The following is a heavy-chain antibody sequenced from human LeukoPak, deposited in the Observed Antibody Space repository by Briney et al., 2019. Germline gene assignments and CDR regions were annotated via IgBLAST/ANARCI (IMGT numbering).Heavy chain of an antibody. CDR2: MNPNSGNT. J-gene: IGHJ3*02. CDR1: GYTFTSYD. D-gene: IGHD2/OR15-2a*01. Sequence: ASVKVSCKASGYTFTSYDINWVRQATGQGLEWMGWMNPNSGNTGYAQKFQGRVTITRNTSISTAYMELSSLRSEDTAVYYCAREVRKITSQNIVILGAFDIWGQGTMVTVSS. V-gene: IGHV1-8*03. CDR3: AREVRKITSQNIVILGAFDI.